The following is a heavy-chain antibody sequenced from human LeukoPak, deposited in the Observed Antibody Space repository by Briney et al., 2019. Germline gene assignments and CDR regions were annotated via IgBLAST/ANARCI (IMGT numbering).Heavy chain of an antibody. CDR2: INAGNGNT. D-gene: IGHD3-10*01. J-gene: IGHJ6*03. Sequence: ASVKVSCKASGYTFTSYAMHWVRQAPGQRLEWMGWINAGNGNTKYSQEFQGRVTITRDTSASTAYMELSSLRSEDMAVYYCARGLDLRGYYYYMDVWGKGTTVTVSS. CDR3: ARGLDLRGYYYYMDV. V-gene: IGHV1-3*03. CDR1: GYTFTSYA.